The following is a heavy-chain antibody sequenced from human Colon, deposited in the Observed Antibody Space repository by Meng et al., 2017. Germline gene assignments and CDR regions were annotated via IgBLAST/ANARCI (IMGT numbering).Heavy chain of an antibody. CDR2: TYYRSKWYN. D-gene: IGHD3-22*01. CDR3: ARDSSSSAYSPFDY. V-gene: IGHV6-1*01. J-gene: IGHJ4*02. Sequence: WNWIRQSPSRGLEWLGRTYYRSKWYNDYAVSVKSRITINPDTSKNQFSLQLNSVTPEDTAVYYCARDSSSSAYSPFDYWGQGTLVTVSS.